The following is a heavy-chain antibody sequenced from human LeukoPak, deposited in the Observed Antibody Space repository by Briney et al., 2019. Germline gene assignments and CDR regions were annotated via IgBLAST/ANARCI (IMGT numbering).Heavy chain of an antibody. Sequence: GGSLRLSCAASGLTFSSYGMHWVRQAPGKGLEWVAFIRYDGSNKYYADSVKGRFTISRDNSKNTLYLQMNSLRAEDTAVYYCAKDRTFSYGSGDYWGQGTLVTVSS. CDR2: IRYDGSNK. J-gene: IGHJ4*02. V-gene: IGHV3-30*02. CDR1: GLTFSSYG. D-gene: IGHD3-10*01. CDR3: AKDRTFSYGSGDY.